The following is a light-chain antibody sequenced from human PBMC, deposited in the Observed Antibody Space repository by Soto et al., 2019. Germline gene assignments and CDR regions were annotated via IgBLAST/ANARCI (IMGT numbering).Light chain of an antibody. CDR1: QSISSW. J-gene: IGKJ5*01. CDR3: QQYNSYSPIT. V-gene: IGKV1-5*01. CDR2: DAS. Sequence: DIQMTQSPSTLSASVGDRVTITCRASQSISSWLAWYQQKPGKAPKLLIYDASSLESGVPSRFSGSGSGTEFTPTISSRQPYDVATYYCQQYNSYSPITFGQGTRLEIK.